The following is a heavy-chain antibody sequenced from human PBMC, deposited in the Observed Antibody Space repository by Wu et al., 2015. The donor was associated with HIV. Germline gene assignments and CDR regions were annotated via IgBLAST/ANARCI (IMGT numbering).Heavy chain of an antibody. CDR1: GHSFSDSY. V-gene: IGHV1-2*02. CDR2: VTPRGGK. J-gene: IGHJ6*02. D-gene: IGHD3-10*01. Sequence: QVHLVQSGAEVKKPGASVKVSCRASGHSFSDSYIHWVRQVPGQGLEWMGWVTPRGGKNXAQKFQGRVTMTRDTMELSRLTSDDTAIYFCARVRGEYTYGPSPYGMDVWGQGTTVIVSS. CDR3: ARVRGEYTYGPSPYGMDV.